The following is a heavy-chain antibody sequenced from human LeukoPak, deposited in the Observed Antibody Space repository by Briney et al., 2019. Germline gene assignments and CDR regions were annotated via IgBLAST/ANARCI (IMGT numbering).Heavy chain of an antibody. V-gene: IGHV3-74*01. CDR1: GVTFSSYW. CDR3: ARAAYGSNDY. Sequence: GGSLRLSCAASGVTFSSYWMHWVRQAPGKGLVWVSRINSDVGSTSYADSVKGRFTISRDNAMNTLYLQMNSLRAEDTAVYYCARAAYGSNDYWGQGTLVTVSS. D-gene: IGHD1-26*01. J-gene: IGHJ4*02. CDR2: INSDVGST.